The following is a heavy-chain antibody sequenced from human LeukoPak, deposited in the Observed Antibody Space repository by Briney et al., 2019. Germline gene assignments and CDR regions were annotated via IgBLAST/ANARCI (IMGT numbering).Heavy chain of an antibody. CDR2: ISGSGGST. CDR3: AKVALRYFDFRYFDY. V-gene: IGHV3-23*01. CDR1: GFTFSSYA. Sequence: GGSLRLSCAASGFTFSSYAMSWVRQAPGKGLEWVSAISGSGGSTYYADSVKGRFTISRDNSKNTLYLQMNSPRAEDTAVYYCAKVALRYFDFRYFDYWGQGTLVTVSS. J-gene: IGHJ4*02. D-gene: IGHD3-9*01.